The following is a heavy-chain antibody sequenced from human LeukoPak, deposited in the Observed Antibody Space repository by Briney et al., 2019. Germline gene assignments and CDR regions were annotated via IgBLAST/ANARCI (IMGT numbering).Heavy chain of an antibody. Sequence: PGGSLRLSCAASGFTFSSYGMHWVRQAPGKGLEWVAVISYDGSNEYYADSVKGRFSISRDNAKNTLYLQMNSLRVEDTAVYYCARGRPHGNDYWGQGTLVTVSS. CDR3: ARGRPHGNDY. J-gene: IGHJ4*02. V-gene: IGHV3-30*03. CDR1: GFTFSSYG. D-gene: IGHD4-23*01. CDR2: ISYDGSNE.